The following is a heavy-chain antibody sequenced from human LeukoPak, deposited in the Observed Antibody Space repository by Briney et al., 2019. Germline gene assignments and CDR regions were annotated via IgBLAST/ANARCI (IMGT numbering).Heavy chain of an antibody. D-gene: IGHD4-17*01. J-gene: IGHJ4*02. CDR2: INSDGSTT. CDR1: EFSIGDYW. V-gene: IGHV3-74*01. Sequence: GGSLRLSCAASEFSIGDYWIHWVRQGPGKGLVWVARINSDGSTTSYADSVKGRFTVSRDNAKNTVYLQMNSLRAEDTAVYYCASPLRGGVSAAVTTGFGYWGQGTLLIVSS. CDR3: ASPLRGGVSAAVTTGFGY.